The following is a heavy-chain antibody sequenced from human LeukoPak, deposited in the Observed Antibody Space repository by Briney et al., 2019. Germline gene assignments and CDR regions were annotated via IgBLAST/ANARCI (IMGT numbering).Heavy chain of an antibody. V-gene: IGHV4-34*01. Sequence: SETLSLTCAVSDGSFSDYYWTWIRQPPGKGLEWIGEINHSGITNYNPSLETRVTISLDTSKNQFSLKLSSVTAADTAVYYCAGGGDCSGGSCPHDYWGQGTLVTVSS. CDR2: INHSGIT. J-gene: IGHJ4*02. D-gene: IGHD2-15*01. CDR3: AGGGDCSGGSCPHDY. CDR1: DGSFSDYY.